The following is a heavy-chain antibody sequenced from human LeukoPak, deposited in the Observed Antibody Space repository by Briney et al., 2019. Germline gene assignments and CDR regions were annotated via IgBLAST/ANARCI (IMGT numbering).Heavy chain of an antibody. CDR3: ASPRITMVRGVIITHAFDY. CDR1: GGTFSSYA. Sequence: SVKASCKASGGTFSSYAISWVRQAPGQGLEWMGGIIPIFGTANYAQKFQGRVTITADESTSTAYMELSSLRSEDTAVYYCASPRITMVRGVIITHAFDYWGQGTLVTVSS. D-gene: IGHD3-10*01. J-gene: IGHJ4*02. CDR2: IIPIFGTA. V-gene: IGHV1-69*13.